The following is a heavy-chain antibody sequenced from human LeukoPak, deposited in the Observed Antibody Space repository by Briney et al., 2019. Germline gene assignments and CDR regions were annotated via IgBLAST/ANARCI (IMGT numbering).Heavy chain of an antibody. D-gene: IGHD1-1*01. Sequence: GGSLRLSCAASGFTFSSYAMNWVRQAPGKGLEWVSSINSGSTYTYYTESVKGRFTVSRDNAKNSLFLQMNSLRAEDTAICYCARSSTTLTYEGYWGQGTLVTVSS. CDR1: GFTFSSYA. CDR2: INSGSTYT. V-gene: IGHV3-21*01. CDR3: ARSSTTLTYEGY. J-gene: IGHJ4*02.